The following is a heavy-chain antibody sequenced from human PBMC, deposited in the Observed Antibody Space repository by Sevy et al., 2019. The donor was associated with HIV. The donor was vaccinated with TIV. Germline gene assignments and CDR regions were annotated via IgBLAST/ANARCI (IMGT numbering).Heavy chain of an antibody. CDR1: GYTFTGYY. Sequence: ASVKVSCKASGYTFTGYYIHWVRQAPGQGLEWMGWISPSRGGTNYGQKFLGRVTMTRDTSISTAYLELHRLTSDDTAVYYCSRSVYGSGTYLNDYWGQGTLVTVSS. CDR3: SRSVYGSGTYLNDY. D-gene: IGHD3-10*01. J-gene: IGHJ4*02. CDR2: ISPSRGGT. V-gene: IGHV1-2*02.